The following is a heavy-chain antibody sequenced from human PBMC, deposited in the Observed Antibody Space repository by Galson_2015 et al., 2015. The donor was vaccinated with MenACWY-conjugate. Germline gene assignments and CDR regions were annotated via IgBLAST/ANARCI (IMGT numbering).Heavy chain of an antibody. CDR1: GFKFSLYS. V-gene: IGHV3-21*04. Sequence: SLRLSCAAAGFKFSLYSMNWVRQAPGKGLEWVSSISSGSSYIYYADSVKGRFTISRDNANNSLHLQLNSLRAEDTAIYYCAKGASQLLWANYFDYWGQGTLVPVSS. CDR2: ISSGSSYI. D-gene: IGHD2-2*01. CDR3: AKGASQLLWANYFDY. J-gene: IGHJ4*02.